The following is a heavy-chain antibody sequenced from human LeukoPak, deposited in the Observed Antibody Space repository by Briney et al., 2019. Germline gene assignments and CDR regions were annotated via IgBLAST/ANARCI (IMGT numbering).Heavy chain of an antibody. CDR1: GFTFSSYS. D-gene: IGHD6-19*01. CDR2: ISSSSSYI. Sequence: GGSLRLSCAASGFTFSSYSMNWVRQAPGKGLEWVSSISSSSSYIYYADSVKGRFTISRDNAKNSLYLQMNSLRAEDTAVYYCARAPTYSGWYTFDYWGQGTLVTVSS. CDR3: ARAPTYSGWYTFDY. V-gene: IGHV3-21*01. J-gene: IGHJ4*02.